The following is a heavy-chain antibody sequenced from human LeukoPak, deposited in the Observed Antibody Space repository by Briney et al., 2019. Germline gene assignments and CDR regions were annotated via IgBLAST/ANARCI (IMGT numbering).Heavy chain of an antibody. CDR3: ASHYFDDAFDI. Sequence: SETLSLTCTVSGGSISSYYWSWIRQPPGRGLEWIGYIYYSGSTKYNPSLKSRVTISVDTSKNQFSLKLSSVTAADTAVYYCASHYFDDAFDIWGQGTMVTVSS. V-gene: IGHV4-59*08. CDR2: IYYSGST. D-gene: IGHD3-10*01. CDR1: GGSISSYY. J-gene: IGHJ3*02.